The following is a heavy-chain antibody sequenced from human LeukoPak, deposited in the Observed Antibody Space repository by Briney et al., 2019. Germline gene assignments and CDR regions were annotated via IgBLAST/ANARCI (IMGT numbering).Heavy chain of an antibody. Sequence: SETLSLTCTVSGGSISSSSYYWGWIRQPPGKGLEWIGNIYYTGNTYYNLSLKSRVTISVDTSKNQFSLKLSSVTAADTAVFYCARVGSGWTFDYWGQGTLVTVSS. CDR1: GGSISSSSYY. V-gene: IGHV4-39*07. D-gene: IGHD6-19*01. CDR3: ARVGSGWTFDY. CDR2: IYYTGNT. J-gene: IGHJ4*02.